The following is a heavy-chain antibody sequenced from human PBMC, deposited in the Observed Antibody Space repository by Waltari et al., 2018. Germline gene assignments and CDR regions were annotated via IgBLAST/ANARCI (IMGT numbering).Heavy chain of an antibody. Sequence: QVQLQESGPGLVKPSETLSLTCPVSGCSISRPYWSWFRQPPGKGLEWIGYIYYSGSTNYNPSLKSRVTISVDTSKNQFSLKLSSVTAADTAVYYCARRNYDILTGYRSDYYGMDVWGQGTTVTVSS. CDR2: IYYSGST. CDR1: GCSISRPY. V-gene: IGHV4-59*11. D-gene: IGHD3-9*01. CDR3: ARRNYDILTGYRSDYYGMDV. J-gene: IGHJ6*02.